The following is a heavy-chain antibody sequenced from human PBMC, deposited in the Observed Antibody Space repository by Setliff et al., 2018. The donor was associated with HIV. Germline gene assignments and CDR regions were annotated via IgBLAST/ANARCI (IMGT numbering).Heavy chain of an antibody. CDR2: IYPDDSDT. Sequence: PGESLKISCKGSGFTFTDCWIGWVRQMPEKGLEWMGIIYPDDSDTRYSPSFQGQVTLSADKSINTTYLQWSSLKASDTAMYYCATLVGTNGVVWFDPWGQGTLVTVSS. D-gene: IGHD1-26*01. J-gene: IGHJ5*01. CDR1: GFTFTDCW. CDR3: ATLVGTNGVVWFDP. V-gene: IGHV5-51*01.